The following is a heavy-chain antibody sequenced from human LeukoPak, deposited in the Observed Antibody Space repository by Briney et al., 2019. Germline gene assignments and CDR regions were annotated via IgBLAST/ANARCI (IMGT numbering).Heavy chain of an antibody. CDR2: IIPIFGTA. CDR1: GGTFSSYA. D-gene: IGHD3-16*01. V-gene: IGHV1-69*13. J-gene: IGHJ4*02. Sequence: ASVKVSCKASGGTFSSYAISWVRQAPGQGLEWMGGIIPIFGTADYAQKFQGRVTITADESTSTAYMELSSLRSEDTAVYYCARLTLNSRLIDYWGQGTLVTVSS. CDR3: ARLTLNSRLIDY.